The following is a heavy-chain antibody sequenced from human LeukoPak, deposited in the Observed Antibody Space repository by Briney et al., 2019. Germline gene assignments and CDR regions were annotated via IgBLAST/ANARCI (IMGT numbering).Heavy chain of an antibody. CDR2: ISSSGSTI. J-gene: IGHJ4*02. CDR3: ARDPRYLGPFDY. Sequence: GGPLRLSCAASGXTFSGYEMNWVRQAPGKGLEWVSYISSSGSTIYYADSVKGRFTISRDNAKNSLYLQMNSLRAEDTAVYYCARDPRYLGPFDYWGQGTLVTVSS. V-gene: IGHV3-48*03. D-gene: IGHD3-9*01. CDR1: GXTFSGYE.